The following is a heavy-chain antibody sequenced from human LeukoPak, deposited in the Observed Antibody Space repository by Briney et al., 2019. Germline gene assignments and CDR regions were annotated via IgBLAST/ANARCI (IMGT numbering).Heavy chain of an antibody. CDR2: INWNSVRI. CDR3: AKDMHLRRPYGMDV. CDR1: GFSFDEYA. Sequence: GGSLRLSCAASGFSFDEYAMHWVRQAPGKGLEWVSGINWNSVRIGYADSVKGRFTISRDNAKNSLYLQMDGLRAEDTALYYCAKDMHLRRPYGMDVWGQGTTVTVSS. V-gene: IGHV3-9*01. D-gene: IGHD1-14*01. J-gene: IGHJ6*02.